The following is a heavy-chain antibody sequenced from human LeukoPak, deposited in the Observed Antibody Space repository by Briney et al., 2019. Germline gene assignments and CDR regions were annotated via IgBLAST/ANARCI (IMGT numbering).Heavy chain of an antibody. CDR3: ASLDWNLDY. CDR1: GFTFSSSA. D-gene: IGHD1-1*01. Sequence: AGGSLRLSCAASGFTFSSSAMSWVRQAPGKGLEWVSVLYSDGTTYYADSVKGRFTISSDNSKNILYLQMNSLTAEDTAVYYCASLDWNLDYWGQGTLVAVSS. V-gene: IGHV3-53*01. J-gene: IGHJ4*02. CDR2: LYSDGTT.